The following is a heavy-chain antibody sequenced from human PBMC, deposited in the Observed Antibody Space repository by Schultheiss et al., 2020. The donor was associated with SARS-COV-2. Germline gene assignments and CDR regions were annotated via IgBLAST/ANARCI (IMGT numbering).Heavy chain of an antibody. D-gene: IGHD4-11*01. J-gene: IGHJ3*01. V-gene: IGHV4-59*12. CDR2: IYYSGST. CDR3: AREDYP. Sequence: SETLSLTCAVYGGSFSGYYWSWIRQPPGKGLEWIGYIYYSGSTNYNPSLKSRVTISVDTSKNQFSLKLSSVTAADTAVYYCAREDYPWGQGTMVTVSS. CDR1: GGSFSGYY.